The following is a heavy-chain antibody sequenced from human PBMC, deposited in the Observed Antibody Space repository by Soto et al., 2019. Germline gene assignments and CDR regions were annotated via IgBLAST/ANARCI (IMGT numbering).Heavy chain of an antibody. V-gene: IGHV4-59*08. CDR2: IYYSGCT. J-gene: IGHJ4*02. CDR1: GGSISSYY. CDR3: ARHGTIFGVVVN. D-gene: IGHD3-3*01. Sequence: PSETPSLTCTVSGGSISSYYWSWIRQPPGKGLEWIGYIYYSGCTNYNPSLKSRVTISVDTSKNQFSLKLSSVTAADTAVYYCARHGTIFGVVVNWCQGTLVTVSS.